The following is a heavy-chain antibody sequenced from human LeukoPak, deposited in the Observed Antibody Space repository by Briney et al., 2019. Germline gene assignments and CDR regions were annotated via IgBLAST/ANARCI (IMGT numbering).Heavy chain of an antibody. J-gene: IGHJ4*02. D-gene: IGHD6-13*01. CDR2: IIPILGIA. CDR1: GYTFTSYG. CDR3: ARDDSSSWYFVDY. V-gene: IGHV1-69*04. Sequence: SVKVSCKASGYTFTSYGISWVRQAPGQGLEWMGRIIPILGIANYAQKFQGRVTITADKSTSTAYMELSSLRSEDTAVYYCARDDSSSWYFVDYWGQGTLVTVSS.